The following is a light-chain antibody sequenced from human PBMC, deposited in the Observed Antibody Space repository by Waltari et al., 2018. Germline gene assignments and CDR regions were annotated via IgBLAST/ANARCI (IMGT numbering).Light chain of an antibody. CDR2: AAS. Sequence: DIQMTQSPSSLSASVGDRVTITCRASQSIDRYLNWYQHTPPNAPKLRFYAASRLQSGVPSRFSGSGSGTDFTLTITSLQPDDFATYYCQHSYSPPYTFGQGTRLEIK. J-gene: IGKJ2*01. CDR3: QHSYSPPYT. V-gene: IGKV1-39*01. CDR1: QSIDRY.